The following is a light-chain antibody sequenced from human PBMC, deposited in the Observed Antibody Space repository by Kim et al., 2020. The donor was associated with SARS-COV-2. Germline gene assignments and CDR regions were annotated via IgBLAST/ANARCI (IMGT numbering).Light chain of an antibody. V-gene: IGKV1-5*01. CDR2: DAS. Sequence: DIQMTQSPSTLSAYVGDRVTITCRASQSISSWLAWYQQKPGKAPKLLIYDASSWESGVPSRFSGSGSGTEFTLTISSLQPDDSATYYCQQYNSDPWTFGQGTKVDIK. CDR3: QQYNSDPWT. CDR1: QSISSW. J-gene: IGKJ1*01.